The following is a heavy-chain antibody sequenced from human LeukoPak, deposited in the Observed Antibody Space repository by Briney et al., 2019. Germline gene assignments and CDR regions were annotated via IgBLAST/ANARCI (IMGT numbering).Heavy chain of an antibody. CDR2: INNEGNII. D-gene: IGHD7-27*01. J-gene: IGHJ4*02. CDR3: ARGGLPGGFDY. CDR1: GDTFRKSW. Sequence: GGSLSLSCAASGDTFRKSWMFGVRDAREEGRMYVSDINNEGNIISNVDSVKGQFTISRDGAKKTLFLQMNSLRDDDTAMYYCARGGLPGGFDYWGQGSLVTVSS. V-gene: IGHV3-74*01.